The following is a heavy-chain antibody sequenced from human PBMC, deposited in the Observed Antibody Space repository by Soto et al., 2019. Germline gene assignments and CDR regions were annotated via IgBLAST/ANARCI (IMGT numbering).Heavy chain of an antibody. J-gene: IGHJ5*02. Sequence: HPGGSLRLSCAASGFTFSSYAMSWVRQAPGKGLEWVSAISGSGGSTYYADSVKGRFTISRDNSKNTVTLQMNNLTVEDTAVYYCATSFRYFDNWGQGTRVTVT. CDR1: GFTFSSYA. CDR2: ISGSGGST. CDR3: ATSFRYFDN. V-gene: IGHV3-23*01. D-gene: IGHD2-15*01.